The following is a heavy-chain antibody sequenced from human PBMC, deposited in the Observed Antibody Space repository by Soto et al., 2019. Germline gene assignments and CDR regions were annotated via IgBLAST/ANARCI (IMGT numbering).Heavy chain of an antibody. J-gene: IGHJ4*02. D-gene: IGHD3-10*01. CDR1: VYTFTEYY. Sequence: SVQVSCKASVYTFTEYYIHWLRPAAGRGRAGVGWINLISGETKFVHHFQGRVTMTSHTSISTAYMEPTMGTSDDPAGYFFVTEFAVKKFLNSEFLHFDHWGQGTLVTVSS. V-gene: IGHV1-2*02. CDR3: VTEFAVKKFLNSEFLHFDH. CDR2: INLISGET.